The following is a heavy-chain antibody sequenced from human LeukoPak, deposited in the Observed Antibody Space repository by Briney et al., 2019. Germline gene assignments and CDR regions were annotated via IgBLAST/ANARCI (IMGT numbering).Heavy chain of an antibody. V-gene: IGHV1-69*05. CDR1: GGTFSSYA. J-gene: IGHJ1*01. Sequence: GSSVKVSCKASGGTFSSYAISWVRQAPGQGLEWMGGIIPIFGTANYAQKFQGRVTITTDESTSTAYMELSSLRSEDTAVYYCARDGPGIAAAGSQGDFQHWGQGTLVTVSS. D-gene: IGHD6-13*01. CDR2: IIPIFGTA. CDR3: ARDGPGIAAAGSQGDFQH.